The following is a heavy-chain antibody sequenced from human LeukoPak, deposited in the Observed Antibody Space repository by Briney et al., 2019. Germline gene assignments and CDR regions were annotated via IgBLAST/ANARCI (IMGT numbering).Heavy chain of an antibody. CDR2: MNPNSGNT. V-gene: IGHV1-8*03. Sequence: GASVKVSCKASGYTFTSYDINWVRQATGQGLEWMGWMNPNSGNTGYAQKFQGRVTITRNTSISTAYMELSSLRSEDTAVYYCARLYLPYTSAWYGSAFDIWGQGTMVTVSS. D-gene: IGHD6-13*01. CDR1: GYTFTSYD. J-gene: IGHJ3*02. CDR3: ARLYLPYTSAWYGSAFDI.